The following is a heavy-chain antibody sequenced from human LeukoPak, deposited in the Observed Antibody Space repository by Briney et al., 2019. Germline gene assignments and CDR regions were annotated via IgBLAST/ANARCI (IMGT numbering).Heavy chain of an antibody. CDR3: AKVGGSYYAFDY. V-gene: IGHV3-23*01. CDR1: GFTFSSYA. CDR2: ISGSGGST. Sequence: GGSLRLSCAASGFTFSSYAMSWVRQAPGKGLEWVSAISGSGGSTYYADSVKGRFTISRANSKNTLYLQMNSLRAEDTAVYYCAKVGGSYYAFDYWGQGTLVTVSS. D-gene: IGHD1-26*01. J-gene: IGHJ4*02.